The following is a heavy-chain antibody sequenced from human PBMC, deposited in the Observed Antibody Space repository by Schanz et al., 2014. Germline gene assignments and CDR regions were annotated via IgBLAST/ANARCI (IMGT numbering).Heavy chain of an antibody. J-gene: IGHJ2*01. CDR3: AKDAPYPFDL. Sequence: VQLVESGGGLVQPGGSLRLSCAASGFTLSSYGMHWVRQAPGKGLEWVAFINSDGTKRFYADSVKSRFTISRDNSRNTLYLQMNSLRAEDTAIYYCAKDAPYPFDLWGRGTLITVSS. V-gene: IGHV3-30*02. CDR1: GFTLSSYG. CDR2: INSDGTKR.